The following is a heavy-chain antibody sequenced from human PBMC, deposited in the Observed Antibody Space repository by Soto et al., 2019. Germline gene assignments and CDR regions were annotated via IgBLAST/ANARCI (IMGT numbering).Heavy chain of an antibody. V-gene: IGHV4-34*01. J-gene: IGHJ3*02. CDR3: ARGNYDFWSGSDKRSNAFDI. Sequence: PSETLSLTCAVYGGSFSGYYWSWIRQPPGEGLEWIGEINHSGSTNYNPSLKSRVTISVDTSKNQFSLKLSSVTAADTAVYYCARGNYDFWSGSDKRSNAFDIWGQGTMVTVSS. CDR2: INHSGST. CDR1: GGSFSGYY. D-gene: IGHD3-3*01.